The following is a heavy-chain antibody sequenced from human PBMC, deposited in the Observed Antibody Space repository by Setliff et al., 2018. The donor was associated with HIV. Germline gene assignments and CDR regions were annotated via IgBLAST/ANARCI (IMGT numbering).Heavy chain of an antibody. CDR3: ARDLRDGFEEWFSTLDDGMDV. CDR2: INPNSGGT. CDR1: GYTFSSNY. J-gene: IGHJ6*02. Sequence: ASVKVSCKASGYTFSSNYMHWVRQAPGQELGWMGRINPNSGGTNYAQKFQGRVTMTRDTSISTAYTELSSLRSEDTATYYCARDLRDGFEEWFSTLDDGMDVWGQGTTVTVSS. V-gene: IGHV1-2*06. D-gene: IGHD3-3*01.